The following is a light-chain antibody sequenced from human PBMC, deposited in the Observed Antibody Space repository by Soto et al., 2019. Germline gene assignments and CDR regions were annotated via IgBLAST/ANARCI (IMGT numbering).Light chain of an antibody. Sequence: ENVFTQSPDTLSFSPGEGATLSCRASQTVSSNYLAWYQHRPGQAPKLIIHGASYTAPGIPDRFSGSGSGADFTLTISRLEPEDFAVYFCQHYGNSLWTFGQGTKVDIK. V-gene: IGKV3-20*01. CDR3: QHYGNSLWT. CDR2: GAS. J-gene: IGKJ1*01. CDR1: QTVSSNY.